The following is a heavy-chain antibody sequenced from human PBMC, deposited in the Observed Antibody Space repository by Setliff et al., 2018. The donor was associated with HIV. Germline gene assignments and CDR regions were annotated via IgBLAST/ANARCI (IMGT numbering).Heavy chain of an antibody. CDR3: ARGHLDYNFWDEVLGNWFDP. CDR2: MNPNSGNT. Sequence: ASVKVSCKASGYTFTNYDINWVRQAPGQGLEWMGWMNPNSGNTGYAQKFQGRVTMTRNTSIRTAYMELSSLRSEDTAVYFCARGHLDYNFWDEVLGNWFDPWGQGTLVTVSS. V-gene: IGHV1-8*02. D-gene: IGHD3-3*01. J-gene: IGHJ5*02. CDR1: GYTFTNYD.